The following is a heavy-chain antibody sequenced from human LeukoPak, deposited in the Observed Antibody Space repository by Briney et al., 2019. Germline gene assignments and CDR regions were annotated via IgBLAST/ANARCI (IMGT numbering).Heavy chain of an antibody. J-gene: IGHJ5*01. V-gene: IGHV4-34*01. Sequence: SETLSLTCAVYGGSFSGYNWNWIRQPPGKGLEWVGEINHNGATNYNSSLKSRLIISVDTSKNQFSLKLKSVTGADTAVYYCARGSPKHDSWGQGTLVTVSS. CDR2: INHNGAT. CDR3: ARGSPKHDS. CDR1: GGSFSGYN.